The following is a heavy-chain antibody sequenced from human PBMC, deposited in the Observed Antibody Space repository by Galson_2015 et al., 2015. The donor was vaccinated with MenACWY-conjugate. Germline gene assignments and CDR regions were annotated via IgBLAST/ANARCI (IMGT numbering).Heavy chain of an antibody. V-gene: IGHV3-11*01. CDR1: GFTFSDYD. D-gene: IGHD2-15*01. Sequence: SLRLSCAASGFTFSDYDMSWIRQAPGKGLEWVSYISSGGSSINHAECVKGRFTISRDNAKNSQYLQMNSLRAEDTAVYYCAREGGAAKEFDYWGQGTLVTVSS. J-gene: IGHJ4*02. CDR2: ISSGGSSI. CDR3: AREGGAAKEFDY.